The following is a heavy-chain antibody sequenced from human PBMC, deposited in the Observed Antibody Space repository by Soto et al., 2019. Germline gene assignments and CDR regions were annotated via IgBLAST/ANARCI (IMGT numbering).Heavy chain of an antibody. V-gene: IGHV2-5*02. Sequence: QITLKESGPTLVKPTQTLTLTCTFSGFSLTSSGVAVGWIRQPPGKALEWLGLIYWDDDKRYSPSLKSRLTIXKXXSKYQVVLSMTNMDPVDTATYYCARPRHKDFGMDVWGQGTTVTVSS. J-gene: IGHJ6*02. CDR1: GFSLTSSGVA. CDR3: ARPRHKDFGMDV. CDR2: IYWDDDK.